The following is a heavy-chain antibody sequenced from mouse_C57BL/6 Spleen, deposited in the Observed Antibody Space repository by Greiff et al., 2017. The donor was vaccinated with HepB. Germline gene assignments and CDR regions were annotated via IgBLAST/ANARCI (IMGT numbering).Heavy chain of an antibody. J-gene: IGHJ1*03. CDR1: GFTFSSYT. CDR2: ISGGGGNT. V-gene: IGHV5-9*01. D-gene: IGHD1-1*01. CDR3: ARQGTVVASGYWYFDV. Sequence: EVNLVESGGGLVKPGGSLKLSCAASGFTFSSYTMSWVRQTPEKRLEWVATISGGGGNTYYPDSVKGRFTISRDNAKNTLYLQMSSLRSEDTALYYCARQGTVVASGYWYFDVWGTGTTVTVSS.